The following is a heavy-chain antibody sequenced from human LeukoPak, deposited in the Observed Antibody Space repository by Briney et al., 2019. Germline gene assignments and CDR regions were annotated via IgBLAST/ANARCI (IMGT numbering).Heavy chain of an antibody. D-gene: IGHD6-13*01. Sequence: ASVKVSCKASGYTFTGYYMHWVRQAPGQGLEWMGLINPNSGGTNYAQKFQGRVTMTRDTSISTAYMELSRLRSDDTAVYYCARSSWEYNWFDPWGQGTLVTVSS. CDR3: ARSSWEYNWFDP. CDR2: INPNSGGT. V-gene: IGHV1-2*02. J-gene: IGHJ5*02. CDR1: GYTFTGYY.